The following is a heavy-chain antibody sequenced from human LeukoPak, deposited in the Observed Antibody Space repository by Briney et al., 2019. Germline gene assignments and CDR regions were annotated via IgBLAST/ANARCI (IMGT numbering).Heavy chain of an antibody. CDR3: TTDIITMVRGVIYYMDV. D-gene: IGHD3-10*01. Sequence: GGSLRLSCAASGFTFSNAWMGWVRQAPGKGLEWVGRIKSKTDGGTTDYAAPVEGRFTISRDDSKNTLYLQMNSLKTEDTAVYYCTTDIITMVRGVIYYMDVWGKGTTVTVSS. J-gene: IGHJ6*03. V-gene: IGHV3-15*01. CDR1: GFTFSNAW. CDR2: IKSKTDGGTT.